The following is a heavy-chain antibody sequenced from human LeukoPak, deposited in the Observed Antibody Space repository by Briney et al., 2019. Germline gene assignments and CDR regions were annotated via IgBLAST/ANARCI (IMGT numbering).Heavy chain of an antibody. CDR1: GYTFTSYD. V-gene: IGHV1-8*01. D-gene: IGHD3-10*01. J-gene: IGHJ4*02. Sequence: ASVRVSCKASGYTFTSYDINWVRQATGQGLEWMGWMNPNSGSTGYAQKFQGRVTMIRNTSISTAYMELSSLRSEDTAVYYCARVAGRMVRGLYYFDYWGQGTLVTVSS. CDR2: MNPNSGST. CDR3: ARVAGRMVRGLYYFDY.